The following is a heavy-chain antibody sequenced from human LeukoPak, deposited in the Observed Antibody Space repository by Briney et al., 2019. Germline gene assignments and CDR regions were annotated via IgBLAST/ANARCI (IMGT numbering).Heavy chain of an antibody. CDR3: ARGDARGYSYGHFHFDH. V-gene: IGHV4-34*01. CDR2: INHSGST. J-gene: IGHJ4*01. CDR1: GGSFSGYY. Sequence: PSETLSPTCAVYGGSFSGYYWSWIRQPPGKGLEWIGEINHSGSTNYNPSLKSRVTISVDTSKNQFSLKLSSVTAADTAVYYCARGDARGYSYGHFHFDHWGHGTLVTVSS. D-gene: IGHD5-18*01.